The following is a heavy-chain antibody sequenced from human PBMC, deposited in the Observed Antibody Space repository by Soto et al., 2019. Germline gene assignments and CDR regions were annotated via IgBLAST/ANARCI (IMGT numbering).Heavy chain of an antibody. CDR3: TTLGWDLANFDH. V-gene: IGHV3-15*07. CDR2: IKSKTDGGTP. D-gene: IGHD1-26*01. CDR1: GFSFSNAW. J-gene: IGHJ4*02. Sequence: GGSLRLSCAASGFSFSNAWMNWVRQAPGKGLEWVGRIKSKTDGGTPDYAAPVKGRFIISRDDSKNTVYLQMNSLKIEDTAVYYCTTLGWDLANFDHWGQGALVTVSS.